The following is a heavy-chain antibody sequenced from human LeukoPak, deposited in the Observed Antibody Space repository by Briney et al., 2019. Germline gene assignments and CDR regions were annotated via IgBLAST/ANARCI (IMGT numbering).Heavy chain of an antibody. CDR1: GYSISSGYY. Sequence: NPSETLSLTCAVSGYSISSGYYWGWIRQPPGKGLEWIGSIYHSGSTYYNPSLKSRVTISVDTSKNQFSLKLSSVTAADTAVYYCASKPFLSGSFDYWGQGTLVTVSS. V-gene: IGHV4-38-2*01. CDR2: IYHSGST. D-gene: IGHD1-26*01. J-gene: IGHJ4*02. CDR3: ASKPFLSGSFDY.